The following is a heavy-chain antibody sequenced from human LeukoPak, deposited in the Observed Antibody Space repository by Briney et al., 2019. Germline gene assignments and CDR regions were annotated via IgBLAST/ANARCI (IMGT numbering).Heavy chain of an antibody. CDR3: ARETVGTLFDY. D-gene: IGHD1-14*01. CDR1: GGSISSSNW. CDR2: VYHSGNT. V-gene: IGHV4-4*02. J-gene: IGHJ4*02. Sequence: SGTLSLTCAVSGGSISSSNWWSWVRQPPGKGLEWIGEVYHSGNTNYNPSLKSRLTISVDTSKNQFSLKLTSVTAADTAVYYCARETVGTLFDYWGQGTLVTVSS.